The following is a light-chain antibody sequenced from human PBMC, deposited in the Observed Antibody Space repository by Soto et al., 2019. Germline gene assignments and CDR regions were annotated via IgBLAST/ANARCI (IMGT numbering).Light chain of an antibody. Sequence: QSALTQPPSASGSPGQSVTISCIGASSNVGGYNYVSGYQQHPGKAPKLMIYEVSKRPSGVPDRFSGSKSGNTASLTVSGLQAEDEADYYCSSYAASNNLGLFGGGTKLTVL. V-gene: IGLV2-8*01. CDR2: EVS. CDR3: SSYAASNNLGL. J-gene: IGLJ2*01. CDR1: SSNVGGYNY.